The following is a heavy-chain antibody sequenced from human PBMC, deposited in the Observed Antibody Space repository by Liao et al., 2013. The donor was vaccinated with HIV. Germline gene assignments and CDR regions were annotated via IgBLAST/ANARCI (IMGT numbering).Heavy chain of an antibody. J-gene: IGHJ6*03. CDR2: IYTSGST. V-gene: IGHV4-61*02. D-gene: IGHD6-19*01. Sequence: QVQLQQWGPGLVKPSQTLSLTCTVSGGSISSGSYYWSWIRQPAGKGLEWIGRIYTSGSTNYNPSLKSRVTISVDTSKNQFSLKLSSVTAADTAVYYCARAVAGYYYYMDVWGKGTTVTVSS. CDR1: GGSISSGSYY. CDR3: ARAVAGYYYYMDV.